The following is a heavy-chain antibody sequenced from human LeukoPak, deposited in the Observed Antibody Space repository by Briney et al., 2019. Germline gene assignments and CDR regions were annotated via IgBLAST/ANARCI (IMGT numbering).Heavy chain of an antibody. CDR2: IKQDGSET. Sequence: GGSLRLSCAASGFTFSSYWMSWVRQAPGKGLEWVANIKQDGSETYYVDSVKGRFTISRDNAKNSLYLQMNSLRAEDTALYYCARVSILYGYVYWGQGTLVTVSS. J-gene: IGHJ4*02. D-gene: IGHD5-18*01. CDR3: ARVSILYGYVY. V-gene: IGHV3-7*03. CDR1: GFTFSSYW.